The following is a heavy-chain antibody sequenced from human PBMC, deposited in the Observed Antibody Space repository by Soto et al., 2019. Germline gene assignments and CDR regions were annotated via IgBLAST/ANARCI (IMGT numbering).Heavy chain of an antibody. V-gene: IGHV3-30-3*01. CDR1: GFTFSSYA. D-gene: IGHD6-13*01. CDR2: ISYDGSNK. Sequence: LRLSCAASGFTFSSYAMHWVCQAPGKGLEWVAVISYDGSNKYYAGSVKGRFTISRDNSKNTLYLQMNSLRAEDTAVYYCARDRQYSSSWLDYWGQGTRVTVSS. CDR3: ARDRQYSSSWLDY. J-gene: IGHJ4*02.